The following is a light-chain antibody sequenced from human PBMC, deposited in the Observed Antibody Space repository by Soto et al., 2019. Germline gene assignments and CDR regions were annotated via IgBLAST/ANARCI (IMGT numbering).Light chain of an antibody. CDR2: DVS. Sequence: QPASVSGSPGQSITISCTGTSSDVGGYNYVSWYQQHPGKAPKLMIYDVSNRPSGVSNRFSGSKSGNTASLTISGLQAEDEADYYCSSYTSSSTWVFGGGTKLTVL. CDR1: SSDVGGYNY. J-gene: IGLJ3*02. V-gene: IGLV2-14*01. CDR3: SSYTSSSTWV.